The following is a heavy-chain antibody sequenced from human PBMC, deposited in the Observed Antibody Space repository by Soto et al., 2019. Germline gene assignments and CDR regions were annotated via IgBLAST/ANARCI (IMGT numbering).Heavy chain of an antibody. CDR1: GYTFTSYG. Sequence: GASVKVSCKASGYTFTSYGISWVRQAPGQGLEWMGWISAYNGNTNYAQKLQGRVTMTTDTSTSTAYMELRSLRSDDTAVYYCARGDYYDSSGYSNWFDPWGQGTLVTVSS. CDR2: ISAYNGNT. CDR3: ARGDYYDSSGYSNWFDP. V-gene: IGHV1-18*01. J-gene: IGHJ5*02. D-gene: IGHD3-22*01.